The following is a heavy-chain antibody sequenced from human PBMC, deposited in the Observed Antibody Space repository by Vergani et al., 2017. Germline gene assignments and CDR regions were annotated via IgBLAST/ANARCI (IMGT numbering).Heavy chain of an antibody. CDR3: TRHPPIAAAPIYYMDV. CDR2: IRSKANSYAT. D-gene: IGHD6-13*01. Sequence: EVQLVESGGGLVQPGGSLKLSCAASGFTFSGSAMHWVRQASGKGLEWVGRIRSKANSYATAYAASVKGRFTISRDDSKNTAYLQMNSLKTEDTAVYYCTRHPPIAAAPIYYMDVWGKGTTVTVSS. V-gene: IGHV3-73*02. J-gene: IGHJ6*03. CDR1: GFTFSGSA.